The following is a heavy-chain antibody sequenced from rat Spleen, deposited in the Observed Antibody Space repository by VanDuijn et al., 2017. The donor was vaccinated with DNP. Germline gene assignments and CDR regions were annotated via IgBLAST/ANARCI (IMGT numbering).Heavy chain of an antibody. CDR2: ISTGGGST. J-gene: IGHJ2*01. CDR1: GFIFSNYW. CDR3: AKGPNYGGWNDYFDY. V-gene: IGHV5-31*01. Sequence: EVQLVESGGGPVQPGRSLKLSCVASGFIFSNYWMTWIRQAPGKGLEWVAYISTGGGSTYYRDSVKGRCTISRDNAKSTLYLQMDSLRSEDTATYYCAKGPNYGGWNDYFDYWGQGVMVTVSS. D-gene: IGHD1-11*01.